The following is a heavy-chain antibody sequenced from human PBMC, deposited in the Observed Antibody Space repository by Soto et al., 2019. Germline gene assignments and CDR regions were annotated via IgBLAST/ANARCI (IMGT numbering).Heavy chain of an antibody. CDR2: ISAYNGNT. CDR3: ARYCSSTSCYTDYYYGMDV. J-gene: IGHJ6*02. D-gene: IGHD2-2*02. Sequence: ASVKVSCKVSGYTFTSYGISWVRQAPGQGLEWMGWISAYNGNTNYAQKLQGRVTMTTDTSTSTAYMELRSLRSDDTAVYYCARYCSSTSCYTDYYYGMDVWGQGTTVTVSS. V-gene: IGHV1-18*04. CDR1: GYTFTSYG.